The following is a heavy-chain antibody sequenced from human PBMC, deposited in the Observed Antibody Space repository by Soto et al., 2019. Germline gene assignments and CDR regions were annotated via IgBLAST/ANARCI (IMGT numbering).Heavy chain of an antibody. D-gene: IGHD2-15*01. CDR2: IYYSGST. CDR1: GGSISNYY. V-gene: IGHV4-59*08. CDR3: ARQVYCSGGSCYSRPYDAFDI. Sequence: QVQLQESGPGLVKPSETLSLTCTVSGGSISNYYWSWIRQPPGKGLEWIGNIYYSGSTNYNPSLTRRVTIFVDTPQNPFSLKLSSVTAADTAVYYCARQVYCSGGSCYSRPYDAFDIWGQGTRVTVSS. J-gene: IGHJ3*02.